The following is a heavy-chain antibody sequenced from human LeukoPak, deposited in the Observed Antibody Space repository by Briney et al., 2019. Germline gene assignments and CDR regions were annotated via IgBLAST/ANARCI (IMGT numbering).Heavy chain of an antibody. CDR3: ARGMTTGPDP. V-gene: IGHV4-59*08. CDR1: GGSISSYS. Sequence: SETLSLTCTVSGGSISSYSWSWIRQPPGKGLEWIGYIYYSGSTNYNPSLKSRLTISVDTSKNQFSLNLGSVTAADTALYYCARGMTTGPDPWGQGTLVTVSS. J-gene: IGHJ5*02. CDR2: IYYSGST. D-gene: IGHD4-17*01.